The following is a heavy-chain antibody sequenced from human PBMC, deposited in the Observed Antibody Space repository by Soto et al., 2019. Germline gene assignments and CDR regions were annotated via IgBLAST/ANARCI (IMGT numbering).Heavy chain of an antibody. Sequence: GGSLRLSCAASGFTFSTYWMNWVRQAPGKGLEWVARIRQDGSEKAYVDSVKGRFTISSDSANNSLFLQMNSLTVEDTAVYYCSSGSYSYNWGQGTLVTVSS. CDR3: SSGSYSYN. CDR2: IRQDGSEK. D-gene: IGHD1-26*01. CDR1: GFTFSTYW. V-gene: IGHV3-7*05. J-gene: IGHJ4*02.